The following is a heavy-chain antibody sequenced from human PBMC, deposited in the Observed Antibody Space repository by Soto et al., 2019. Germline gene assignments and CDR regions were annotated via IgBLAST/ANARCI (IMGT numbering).Heavy chain of an antibody. CDR3: ARSPQQQQLKSCMDV. J-gene: IGHJ6*02. D-gene: IGHD6-13*01. V-gene: IGHV1-69*01. Sequence: QVQLVQSGAEVKKPGSSVKVSCKASGGTFSSYAISWVRQAPGQGLEWMGGIIPIFGTANYAQKFQGRVTITSNESTSTAYMELRSLRSEDTAVYYCARSPQQQQLKSCMDVWGQGTTVTVSS. CDR1: GGTFSSYA. CDR2: IIPIFGTA.